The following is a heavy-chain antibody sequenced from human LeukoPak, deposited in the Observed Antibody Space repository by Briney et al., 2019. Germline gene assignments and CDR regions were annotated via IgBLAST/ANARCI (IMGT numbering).Heavy chain of an antibody. V-gene: IGHV4-38-2*01. D-gene: IGHD2-2*01. J-gene: IGHJ4*02. Sequence: KSSETLSLTCGVSNYYISIGSYWSWIRQPPGKGLGWIGSIYHTGSAYYSSSLQSRVTISVDTSKNQFSVKLSSVTAADTAVYYCARANDRGGTSPLDYWGQGTLVTVSS. CDR3: ARANDRGGTSPLDY. CDR2: IYHTGSA. CDR1: NYYISIGSY.